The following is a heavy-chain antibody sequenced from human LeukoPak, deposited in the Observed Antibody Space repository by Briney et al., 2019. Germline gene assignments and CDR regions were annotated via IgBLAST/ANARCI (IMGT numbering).Heavy chain of an antibody. CDR2: ISTSSSYI. J-gene: IGHJ3*02. CDR1: GFPFSSHG. CDR3: ARGASVVAGNDNAFDI. V-gene: IGHV3-21*01. D-gene: IGHD6-19*01. Sequence: GGTLRLSCAGSGFPFSSHGMNWVRQAPGKGLEWVSSISTSSSYIYYADSVKGRFTISRDNAKKSLYLQMNSLRADDTAVYYCARGASVVAGNDNAFDIWGQGTMVTVSS.